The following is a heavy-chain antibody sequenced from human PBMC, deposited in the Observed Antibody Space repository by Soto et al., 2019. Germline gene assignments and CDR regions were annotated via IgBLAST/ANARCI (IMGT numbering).Heavy chain of an antibody. CDR2: IYYSGST. D-gene: IGHD5-18*01. CDR3: ARKLVDTAMVLAFDI. J-gene: IGHJ3*02. V-gene: IGHV4-39*01. CDR1: GGSISSSSYY. Sequence: PSETLSLTCTVSGGSISSSSYYWGWIRQPPGKGLEWIGSIYYSGSTYYNPSLKSRVTMSVDTSKNQFSLKLSSVTAADTAVYYCARKLVDTAMVLAFDIWGQGTMVTVSS.